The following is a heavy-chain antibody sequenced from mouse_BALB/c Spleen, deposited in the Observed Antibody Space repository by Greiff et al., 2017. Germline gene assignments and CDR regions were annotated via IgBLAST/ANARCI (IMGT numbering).Heavy chain of an antibody. Sequence: EVQLQQSGPGLVKPSQSLSLTCTVTGYSITSDYAWNWIRQFPGNKLEWMGYISYSGSTSYNPSLKSRISITRDTSKNQFFLQLNSVTTEDTATYYCARSYDGYYAMDYWGQGTSVTVSS. CDR2: ISYSGST. CDR3: ARSYDGYYAMDY. D-gene: IGHD2-3*01. V-gene: IGHV3-2*02. CDR1: GYSITSDYA. J-gene: IGHJ4*01.